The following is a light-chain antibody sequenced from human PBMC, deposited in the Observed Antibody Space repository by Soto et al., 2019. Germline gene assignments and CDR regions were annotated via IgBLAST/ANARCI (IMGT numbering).Light chain of an antibody. CDR3: QQFNNFPLT. CDR2: GVS. CDR1: QGVSSA. V-gene: IGKV1D-13*01. Sequence: AIQLTQSPSSLSASVGDRVRIFCRASQGVSSALAWYQQKPGKAPELLIYGVSSLESGVPSRISGTGSATDFTLTISSLQPEDFATYYCQQFNNFPLTFGGGTKVEIK. J-gene: IGKJ4*01.